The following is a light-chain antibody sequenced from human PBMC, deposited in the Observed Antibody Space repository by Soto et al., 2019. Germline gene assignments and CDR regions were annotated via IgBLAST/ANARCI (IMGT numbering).Light chain of an antibody. V-gene: IGKV1-5*01. CDR2: DAS. CDR3: QHYNRYSPWT. J-gene: IGKJ1*01. Sequence: DIQMTQSPSTLFASVGDRIIITCRASQSINNWLAWYQQKPGRAPKLLIYDASSLESGVPSRFSGSGSGTEFTLTISSLQPDGFATYYCQHYNRYSPWTFGQGTKVDI. CDR1: QSINNW.